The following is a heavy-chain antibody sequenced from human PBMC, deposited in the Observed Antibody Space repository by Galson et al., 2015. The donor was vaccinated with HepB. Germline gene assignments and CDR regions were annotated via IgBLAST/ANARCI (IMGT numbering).Heavy chain of an antibody. CDR3: ASCSGGSCPRAWFDP. J-gene: IGHJ5*02. CDR1: GYTFTSYA. CDR2: INAGNGNT. Sequence: SVKVSCKAFGYTFTSYAMHWVRQAPGQRLEWMGWINAGNGNTKYSQKFQGRVTITRDTSASTAYMELSSLRSEDTAVYYCASCSGGSCPRAWFDPWGQGTLVTVSS. V-gene: IGHV1-3*01. D-gene: IGHD2-15*01.